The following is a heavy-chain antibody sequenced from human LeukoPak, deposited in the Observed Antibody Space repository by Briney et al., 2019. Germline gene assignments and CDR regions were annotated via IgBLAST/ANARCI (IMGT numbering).Heavy chain of an antibody. CDR3: ASGNYYDSSGPHFDY. D-gene: IGHD3-22*01. V-gene: IGHV3-20*04. J-gene: IGHJ4*02. Sequence: GGSLRLSCAASGFTFSSYWMSWVRQAPGKGLEWVSGINWNGGSTGYADSVKGRFTISRDNAKNSLYLQMNSLRAEDTALYYCASGNYYDSSGPHFDYWGQGTLVTVSS. CDR2: INWNGGST. CDR1: GFTFSSYW.